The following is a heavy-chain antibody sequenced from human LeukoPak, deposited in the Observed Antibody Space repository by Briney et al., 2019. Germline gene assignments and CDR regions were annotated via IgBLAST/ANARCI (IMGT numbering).Heavy chain of an antibody. CDR3: ARDQIRIADYYYGMDV. J-gene: IGHJ6*02. V-gene: IGHV3-33*01. CDR2: IWYDGSNK. CDR1: GFTFSSYG. D-gene: IGHD2-21*01. Sequence: PGGSLRLSCAASGFTFSSYGMHWVRQAPGKGLEWVAVIWYDGSNKYYADSVKGRFTISRDNSKNTLYLQMNSLRAEDTAVYYCARDQIRIADYYYGMDVRGQGTTVTVSS.